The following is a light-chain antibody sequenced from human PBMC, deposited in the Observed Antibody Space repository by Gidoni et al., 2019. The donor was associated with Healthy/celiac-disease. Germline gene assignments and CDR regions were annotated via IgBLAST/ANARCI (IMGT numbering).Light chain of an antibody. CDR3: CSYAGSYVWV. CDR1: SSDVGGYNY. Sequence: QSALTQPRSVSGSPGQSITISCTGTSSDVGGYNYVSWYQQHPGKAPKVMISDVSNRPSGVPDRFSGSKSGNTASLTISGLQGEDEADYYCCSYAGSYVWVFGGGTKVTVL. J-gene: IGLJ3*02. CDR2: DVS. V-gene: IGLV2-11*01.